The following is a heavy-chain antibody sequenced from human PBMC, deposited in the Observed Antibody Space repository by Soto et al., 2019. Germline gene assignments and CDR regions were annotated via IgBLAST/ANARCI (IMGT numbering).Heavy chain of an antibody. J-gene: IGHJ6*02. Sequence: QVQLQQWGAGLLKPSETLSLTCAVYGGSFSGYYWSWIRQPPGKGLEWIGEINHSGTTNYNPALKSRVTISVDTSKNQFSLKLNSVTASDTAVFYWARVTRGDYLLTCSLRGMDVWGQGTTVTVSS. V-gene: IGHV4-34*02. CDR2: INHSGTT. CDR3: ARVTRGDYLLTCSLRGMDV. D-gene: IGHD4-17*01. CDR1: GGSFSGYY.